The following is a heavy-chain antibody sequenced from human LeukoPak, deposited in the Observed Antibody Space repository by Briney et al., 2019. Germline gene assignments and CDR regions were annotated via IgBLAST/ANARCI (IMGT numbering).Heavy chain of an antibody. V-gene: IGHV1-18*01. J-gene: IGHJ4*02. D-gene: IGHD2-8*01. Sequence: ASVKVSCKASGYTFTSYGISWVRQAPGQGLEWMGWISAYNGNTNYAQKLQGRVTMTTDTSTSTAYMELRSLRSDDTAVYYCARDLRQGTCGYCTNGVCYTDVGGDYWGQGTLVTVSS. CDR2: ISAYNGNT. CDR3: ARDLRQGTCGYCTNGVCYTDVGGDY. CDR1: GYTFTSYG.